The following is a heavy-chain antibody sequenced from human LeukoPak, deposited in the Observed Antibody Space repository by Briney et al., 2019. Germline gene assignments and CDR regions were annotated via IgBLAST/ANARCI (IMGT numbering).Heavy chain of an antibody. CDR3: AKGGWELRSPHGALDI. J-gene: IGHJ3*02. V-gene: IGHV1-46*01. CDR1: GYTFTSYY. Sequence: GASVKVSCKASGYTFTSYYMHWVRQAPGQGLEWMGIINPSGGSTTYAQKFQGRVTMTRDTSTSTVYIELSSLRSEDTAVYYCAKGGWELRSPHGALDIWGQGTMVTVSS. D-gene: IGHD1-26*01. CDR2: INPSGGST.